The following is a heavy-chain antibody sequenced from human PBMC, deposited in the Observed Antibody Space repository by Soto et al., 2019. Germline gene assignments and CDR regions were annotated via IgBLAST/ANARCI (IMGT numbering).Heavy chain of an antibody. CDR2: MHSTGTS. Sequence: SETLSLTCSVSGAFVSGSFWSWIRQPPGKGLDYIGFMHSTGTSNYNSSLKSRVSVSVDTSKNQISLNLKSVTAEDTAVYYCARSGNTFERVVWDRGILVTVSS. CDR1: GAFVSGSF. V-gene: IGHV4-59*02. CDR3: ARSGNTFERVV. D-gene: IGHD3-16*01. J-gene: IGHJ4*02.